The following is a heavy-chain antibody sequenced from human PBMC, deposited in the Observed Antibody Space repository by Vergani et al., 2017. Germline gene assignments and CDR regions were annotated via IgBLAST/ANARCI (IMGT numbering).Heavy chain of an antibody. Sequence: EVQLVESGGGLVKPGGSLRLSCAASGFTFSNAWMSWVRQAPGKGLEWVGRIKSKTDGGTTDYAAPVKGRFTISRDDSKNTLYLQMNSLKTEDTAVYYCTIFYDSSGKQVDYWGQGTLVTVSS. J-gene: IGHJ4*02. CDR1: GFTFSNAW. CDR3: TIFYDSSGKQVDY. V-gene: IGHV3-15*01. CDR2: IKSKTDGGTT. D-gene: IGHD3-22*01.